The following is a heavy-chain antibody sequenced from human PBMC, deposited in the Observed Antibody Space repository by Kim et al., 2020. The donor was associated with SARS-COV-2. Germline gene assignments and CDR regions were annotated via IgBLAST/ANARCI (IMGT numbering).Heavy chain of an antibody. V-gene: IGHV3-48*04. D-gene: IGHD3-10*01. CDR2: ISPSSASI. CDR1: EFTFSNYN. J-gene: IGHJ4*02. CDR3: ARGYGSGSYLDF. Sequence: GGSLRLSCAASEFTFSNYNMNWVRQAPGKGLEWVSYISPSSASIYYADSVEGRFTISRDNAKNSLYLQMNSLRAEDTAVYYCARGYGSGSYLDFRGQGTLVTVSS.